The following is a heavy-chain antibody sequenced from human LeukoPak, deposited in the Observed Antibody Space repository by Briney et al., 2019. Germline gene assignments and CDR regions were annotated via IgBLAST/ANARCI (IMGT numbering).Heavy chain of an antibody. CDR2: LSTSSSYI. Sequence: PGGSLRLSCAASGFSFSSYNLNWVRQAPGKGLEWVSSLSTSSSYIYYADSVKGRFTVSRDNARNSLELQMNSLRAEDTAVYYCAELGITMIGGVWGKGTTVTISS. CDR1: GFSFSSYN. J-gene: IGHJ6*04. D-gene: IGHD3-10*02. CDR3: AELGITMIGGV. V-gene: IGHV3-21*01.